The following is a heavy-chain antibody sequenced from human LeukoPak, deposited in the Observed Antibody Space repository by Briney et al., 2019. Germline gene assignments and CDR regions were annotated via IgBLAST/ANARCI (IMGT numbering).Heavy chain of an antibody. Sequence: GASVKVSCKASGGTFSSYAVSWVRQAPGQGLEWMGGIIPIFDTANYAQKLQGRVTITTDESRNTVYMEMSSLRSEDTAVYYCARGPKATFSYYYYMDVWGKGTTVIVSS. CDR2: IIPIFDTA. V-gene: IGHV1-69*05. D-gene: IGHD2/OR15-2a*01. CDR1: GGTFSSYA. CDR3: ARGPKATFSYYYYMDV. J-gene: IGHJ6*03.